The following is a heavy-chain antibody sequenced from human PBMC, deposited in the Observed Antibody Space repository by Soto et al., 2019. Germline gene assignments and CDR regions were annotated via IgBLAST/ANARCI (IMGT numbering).Heavy chain of an antibody. CDR1: GGSISSYY. D-gene: IGHD6-19*01. CDR2: IYYSGST. Sequence: QVQLQESGPGLVKPSETLSLTCTVSGGSISSYYWSWIRQPPGKGLEWIGYIYYSGSTNYNPSLKSRVTISVDTSKNQFSLKLSSVTAADTAVYYCARARPYSSGWFEDYWGQGTLVTVSS. V-gene: IGHV4-59*01. CDR3: ARARPYSSGWFEDY. J-gene: IGHJ4*02.